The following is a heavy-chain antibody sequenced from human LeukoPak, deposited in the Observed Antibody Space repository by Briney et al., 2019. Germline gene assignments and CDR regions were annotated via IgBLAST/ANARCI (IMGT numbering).Heavy chain of an antibody. CDR2: IKPGGDGQ. V-gene: IGHV3-7*01. CDR1: GFTFSSYG. CDR3: APLRLPPDY. Sequence: GRSLRLSCAASGFTFSSYGMHWVRQAPGKGLEWVANIKPGGDGQYYVDSVRGRFTISRDNAKNSLYLQLNSLRIEDTAVYYCAPLRLPPDYWGQGTLVTVSS. D-gene: IGHD4-17*01. J-gene: IGHJ4*02.